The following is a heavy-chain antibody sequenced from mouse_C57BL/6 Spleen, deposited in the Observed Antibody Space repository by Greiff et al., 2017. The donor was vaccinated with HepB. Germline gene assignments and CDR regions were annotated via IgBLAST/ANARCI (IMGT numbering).Heavy chain of an antibody. CDR3: ASDYDGGVYYFDY. D-gene: IGHD2-4*01. CDR1: GYTFTSYW. CDR2: IHPNSGST. J-gene: IGHJ2*01. V-gene: IGHV1-64*01. Sequence: QVQLQQPGAELVKPGASVKLSCKASGYTFTSYWMHWVKQRPGQGLAWIGMIHPNSGSTNYNEKFKSKATLTVDKSSSTAYMQLSSLTSEDSAVYYCASDYDGGVYYFDYWGEGTTLTVSS.